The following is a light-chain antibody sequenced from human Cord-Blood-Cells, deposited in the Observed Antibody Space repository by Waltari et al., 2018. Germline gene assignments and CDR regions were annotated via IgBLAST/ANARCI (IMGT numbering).Light chain of an antibody. J-gene: IGLJ3*02. CDR2: YKSDSDK. CDR1: SGINVGTYR. V-gene: IGLV5-45*01. CDR3: MIWHSSAWV. Sequence: LTCTLRSGINVGTYRIYWYQQKPGSPPQYLLRYKSDSDKQQGSGVPSRFYGSKDASANAGILLISGLQSEDEADYYCMIWHSSAWVFGGGTKLTVL.